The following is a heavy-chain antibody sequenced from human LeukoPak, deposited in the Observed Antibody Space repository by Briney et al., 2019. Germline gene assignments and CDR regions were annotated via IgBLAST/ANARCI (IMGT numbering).Heavy chain of an antibody. D-gene: IGHD2-21*02. CDR2: IYYSGST. CDR1: GGSISSGGYY. J-gene: IGHJ3*02. V-gene: IGHV4-31*03. CDR3: ARVLSAYCGGDCYDDAFDI. Sequence: PSQTLSLTCTVSGGSISSGGYYWSWIRQHPGKGLEWIGYIYYSGSTYYNPSLKSRVTISVDTSKNQFSLKLSSVTAAVTAVYYCARVLSAYCGGDCYDDAFDIWGQGTMVTVSS.